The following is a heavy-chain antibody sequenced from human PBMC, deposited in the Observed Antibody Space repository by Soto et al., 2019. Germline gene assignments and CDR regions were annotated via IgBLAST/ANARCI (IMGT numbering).Heavy chain of an antibody. J-gene: IGHJ5*02. CDR1: GFTFSTLP. CDR3: AKGGAQLLHYNWFDP. CDR2: ISGSGGST. Sequence: EVQLLESGGALLHPGGSLRLSFAASGFTFSTLPMSWVRQAPGKGLEWVSAISGSGGSTYYADSVKGRFTISRDNSKNTLYLQMNSLRAEDTAVYYCAKGGAQLLHYNWFDPWGQGTLVTVSS. D-gene: IGHD2-2*01. V-gene: IGHV3-23*01.